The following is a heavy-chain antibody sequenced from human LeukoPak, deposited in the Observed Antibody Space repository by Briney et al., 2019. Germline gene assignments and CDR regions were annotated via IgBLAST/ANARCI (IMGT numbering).Heavy chain of an antibody. Sequence: GGSQRLSCAASGFTVSSNYMSWVRQAPGKGLEWVSVIYSGGSTYYADSVKGRFTISRDNSKNTLYLQMNSLRAEDTAVYYCAREWYDSSGFSYWGQGTLVTVSS. V-gene: IGHV3-53*01. CDR3: AREWYDSSGFSY. CDR1: GFTVSSNY. D-gene: IGHD3-22*01. CDR2: IYSGGST. J-gene: IGHJ4*02.